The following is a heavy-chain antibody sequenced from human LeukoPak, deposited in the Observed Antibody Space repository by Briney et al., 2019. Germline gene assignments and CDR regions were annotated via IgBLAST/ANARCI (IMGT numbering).Heavy chain of an antibody. Sequence: GGSLRLSCVASGFTFNIYSMNWVRQAPGKGLEWVSSISSSSSYIYYADSVKGRFTISRDNAKNSLYLQMNSLRAEDTAVYYCASLDRYCSGGSCSYFDYWGQGTLVTVSS. CDR2: ISSSSSYI. D-gene: IGHD2-15*01. J-gene: IGHJ4*02. V-gene: IGHV3-21*01. CDR3: ASLDRYCSGGSCSYFDY. CDR1: GFTFNIYS.